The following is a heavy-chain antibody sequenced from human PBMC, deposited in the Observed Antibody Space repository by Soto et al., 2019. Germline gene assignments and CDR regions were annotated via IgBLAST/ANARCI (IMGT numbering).Heavy chain of an antibody. V-gene: IGHV4-59*01. J-gene: IGHJ4*02. Sequence: SETLSLTCTVSGGSMRSYFWTWIRQPPGKGLEWIGYIHYSGTTSFFPSYNPSLRSRVTISEDTSKNQFSLKLLSVTTADTAVYFCAAGEASSRNLAPYYLDFWGQGTLVTVSS. CDR1: GGSMRSYF. CDR2: IHYSGTT. D-gene: IGHD6-13*01. CDR3: AAGEASSRNLAPYYLDF.